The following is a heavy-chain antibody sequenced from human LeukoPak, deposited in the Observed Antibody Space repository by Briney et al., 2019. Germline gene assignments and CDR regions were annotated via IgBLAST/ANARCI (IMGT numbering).Heavy chain of an antibody. CDR3: AVGSGWLSDS. Sequence: PGGSLRPSCVVSGLTSTTYWMNWVRQAPGKGLEWVANINQDGSDKHYVGSVKGRFSVSGDYAKKSLYLQMNNLRDDDTAVYYCAVGSGWLSDSWSQGALVTVSS. J-gene: IGHJ4*02. CDR2: INQDGSDK. CDR1: GLTSTTYW. V-gene: IGHV3-7*03. D-gene: IGHD6-19*01.